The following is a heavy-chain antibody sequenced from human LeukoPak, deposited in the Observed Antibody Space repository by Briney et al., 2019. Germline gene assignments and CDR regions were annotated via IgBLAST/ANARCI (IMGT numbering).Heavy chain of an antibody. V-gene: IGHV1-24*01. CDR1: GYTLTELS. Sequence: ASVKVSCKVSGYTLTELSMHWVRQAPGKGLEWMGSFDPEDGETIYAQKFQGRVTMTEDTSTDTAYMELSSLRSEDTAVYYCATMGSRDKYTYFDYWGQGTLVTVSS. J-gene: IGHJ4*02. CDR3: ATMGSRDKYTYFDY. D-gene: IGHD6-6*01. CDR2: FDPEDGET.